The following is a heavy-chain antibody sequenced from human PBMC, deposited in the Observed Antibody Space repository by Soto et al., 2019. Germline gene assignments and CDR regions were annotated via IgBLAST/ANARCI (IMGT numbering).Heavy chain of an antibody. CDR3: ARDRRYNWNDVRPHRWFDP. Sequence: ASVKVSCKASGYTFTSYGITWVRQAPGQGLEWMGWISAYNGNTNYAQKLQGRVTMTADTSTSTAYLELRSLRSDDTAVYYCARDRRYNWNDVRPHRWFDPWGQGTLVTVSS. CDR2: ISAYNGNT. J-gene: IGHJ5*02. D-gene: IGHD1-1*01. CDR1: GYTFTSYG. V-gene: IGHV1-18*01.